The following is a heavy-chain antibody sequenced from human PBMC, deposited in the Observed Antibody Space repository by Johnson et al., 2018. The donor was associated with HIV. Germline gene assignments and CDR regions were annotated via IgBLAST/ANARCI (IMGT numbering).Heavy chain of an antibody. CDR3: ARDEWSRSSGDAFDI. J-gene: IGHJ3*02. Sequence: QMLLVESGGGVVQPGRSLRLSCAASGFPFSSYAMHWVRQAPGKGLEWVAVLSYDGSNRYYTESVKGRFTISRDNSENTLYLQMNSLRAEDTAVYYCARDEWSRSSGDAFDIWGQGTMVTVSS. V-gene: IGHV3-30*04. D-gene: IGHD6-6*01. CDR2: LSYDGSNR. CDR1: GFPFSSYA.